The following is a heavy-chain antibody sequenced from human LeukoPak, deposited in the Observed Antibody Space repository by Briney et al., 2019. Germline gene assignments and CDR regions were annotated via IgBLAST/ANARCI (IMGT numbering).Heavy chain of an antibody. D-gene: IGHD6-13*01. V-gene: IGHV1-2*06. Sequence: ASVKVSCKDSGYTFTGYYMHWVRQAPGQGLEWMGRINPNSGGTNYAQKFQGRVTMTRDTSISTAYMELSRLRSDDTAVYYCARDEASIIAAADLWGQGTLVTVSS. CDR2: INPNSGGT. J-gene: IGHJ5*02. CDR3: ARDEASIIAAADL. CDR1: GYTFTGYY.